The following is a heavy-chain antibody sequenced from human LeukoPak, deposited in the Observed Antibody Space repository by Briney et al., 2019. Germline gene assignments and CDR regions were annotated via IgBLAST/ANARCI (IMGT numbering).Heavy chain of an antibody. Sequence: SETLSLTCAVYGGSFSGYYWSWIRQPPGKGLEWIGEINHSGSTNYNPSLKSRVTISVDTSKNQFSLKLSSVTAADTAVYYCARTDSSGYYIDYWGQGTLVTVSS. CDR2: INHSGST. CDR1: GGSFSGYY. CDR3: ARTDSSGYYIDY. V-gene: IGHV4-34*01. D-gene: IGHD3-22*01. J-gene: IGHJ4*02.